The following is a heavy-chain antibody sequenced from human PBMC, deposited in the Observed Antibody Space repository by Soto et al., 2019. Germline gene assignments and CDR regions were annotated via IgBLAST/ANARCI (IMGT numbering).Heavy chain of an antibody. CDR2: IYYSGST. CDR1: GGSISSGGYY. D-gene: IGHD3-22*01. CDR3: ARDGRDSSGSDFDN. Sequence: SETLSLTCTVSGGSISSGGYYWSWIRQHPGKGLEWIGYIYYSGSTYYNPSLKSRVTISVDTSKNQFSLKLSSVTAADTAVYYCARDGRDSSGSDFDNWGQGALVTVSS. J-gene: IGHJ4*02. V-gene: IGHV4-31*03.